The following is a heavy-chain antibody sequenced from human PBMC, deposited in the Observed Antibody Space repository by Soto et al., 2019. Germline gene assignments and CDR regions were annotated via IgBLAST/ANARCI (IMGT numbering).Heavy chain of an antibody. V-gene: IGHV3-53*01. CDR2: HYSGGST. D-gene: IGHD1-26*01. Sequence: QPGGSLRLSCAISGFSVSSNYLSWVRQAPGKGLEWVSVHYSGGSTYYADSVQGRFTISRDKPNNTLYLQMRRVRAEDTAVYFCARHRHPRGTVGATSPLDPWGQGTQVTVSS. J-gene: IGHJ5*02. CDR3: ARHRHPRGTVGATSPLDP. CDR1: GFSVSSNY.